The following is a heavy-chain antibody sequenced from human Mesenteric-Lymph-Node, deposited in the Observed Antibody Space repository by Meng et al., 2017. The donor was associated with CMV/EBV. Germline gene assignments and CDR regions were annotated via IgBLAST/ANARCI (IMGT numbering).Heavy chain of an antibody. D-gene: IGHD6-19*01. J-gene: IGHJ4*02. CDR1: GFIFSNYA. CDR3: VKEENYSRGWPFDY. CDR2: TGGGGSGT. V-gene: IGHV3-23*01. Sequence: GESLKISCAASGFIFSNYAMTWVRQAPGKGLEWIASTGGGGSGTQYAGSVKGRFTISRDNSKNTLYLQMNSLRAEDTAIYYCVKEENYSRGWPFDYWGQGTLVTVSS.